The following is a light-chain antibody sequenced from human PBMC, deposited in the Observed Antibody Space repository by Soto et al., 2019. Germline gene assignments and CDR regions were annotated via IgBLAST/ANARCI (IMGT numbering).Light chain of an antibody. J-gene: IGKJ4*01. V-gene: IGKV3-11*02. Sequence: EIVLTQSPATLSLPPGERATLSCRASQSVSSYLAWYQQKPGQAPRLLIYGASARATGIPDRFSGSGSGRDFTLTISSLEPEDCAVYYCQQCGNWPLTFGGGTKVDIK. CDR2: GAS. CDR3: QQCGNWPLT. CDR1: QSVSSY.